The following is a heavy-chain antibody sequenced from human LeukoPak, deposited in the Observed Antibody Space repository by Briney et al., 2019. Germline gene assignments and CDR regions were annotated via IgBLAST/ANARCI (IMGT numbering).Heavy chain of an antibody. J-gene: IGHJ1*01. CDR3: AKDSSHGRAYFQH. Sequence: GGSLRLSCAASGFTFSSYAMSWVRQAPGKGLEWVSAISGSGGSTYYADSVKGRFTISKDNSKNTLYLQMNSLRAEDTAVYYCAKDSSHGRAYFQHWGQGTLVTVSS. CDR2: ISGSGGST. D-gene: IGHD6-13*01. V-gene: IGHV3-23*01. CDR1: GFTFSSYA.